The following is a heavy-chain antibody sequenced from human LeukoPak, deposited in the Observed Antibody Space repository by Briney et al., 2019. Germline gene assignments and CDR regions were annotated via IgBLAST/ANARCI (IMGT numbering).Heavy chain of an antibody. J-gene: IGHJ4*02. CDR2: INSDGINT. Sequence: GGSLRLSCAASGFTFSNYWMHWVRQAPGKGLVWVSRINSDGINTSYADSVKGRFTISRDTSKNMVFLQMNSLRVEDTAVYYCARGIDYWGRGTLVTVSS. CDR1: GFTFSNYW. V-gene: IGHV3-74*01. CDR3: ARGIDY.